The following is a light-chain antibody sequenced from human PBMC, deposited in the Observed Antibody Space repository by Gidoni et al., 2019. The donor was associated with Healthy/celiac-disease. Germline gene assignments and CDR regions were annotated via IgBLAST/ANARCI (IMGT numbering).Light chain of an antibody. CDR3: QQLNSVFT. V-gene: IGKV1-9*01. CDR1: QGISSY. Sequence: DIQLTQSPSFLSASVGDRVTITCRASQGISSYLAWYQQKQGKAPKLLIDAASTLQSGVPSMFSGSGSGTEFTLTISSLQPEDFATYYCQQLNSVFTFGPGTKVEIK. J-gene: IGKJ3*01. CDR2: AAS.